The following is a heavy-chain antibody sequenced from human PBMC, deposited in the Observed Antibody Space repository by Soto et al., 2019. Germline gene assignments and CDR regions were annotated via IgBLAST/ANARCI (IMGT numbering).Heavy chain of an antibody. V-gene: IGHV4-59*02. CDR3: ARDPGYCLNGVCPIFDF. D-gene: IGHD2-8*01. J-gene: IGHJ4*02. Sequence: SETLSLTCTVSGDSVTNYFWSWMRQPPGKGLEWIGHMYHGGRTNYSPSLKSRVTMSLDSSKNQFSLNLSSVTAADTAVYFCARDPGYCLNGVCPIFDFWGQGVMVTVYS. CDR2: MYHGGRT. CDR1: GDSVTNYF.